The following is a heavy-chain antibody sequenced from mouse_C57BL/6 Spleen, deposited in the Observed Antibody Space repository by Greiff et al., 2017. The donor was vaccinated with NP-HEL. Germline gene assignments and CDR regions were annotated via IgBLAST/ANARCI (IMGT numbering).Heavy chain of an antibody. CDR1: GFTFSSYA. CDR3: TREAQATTWFAY. V-gene: IGHV5-9-1*02. CDR2: ISSGGDYI. D-gene: IGHD3-2*02. Sequence: DVQLQESGEGLVKPGGSLKLSCAASGFTFSSYAMSWVRQTPEKRLEWVAYISSGGDYIYYADTVKGRFTISRDNARNTLYLQMSSLKSEDTAMYYCTREAQATTWFAYWGQGTLVTVSA. J-gene: IGHJ3*01.